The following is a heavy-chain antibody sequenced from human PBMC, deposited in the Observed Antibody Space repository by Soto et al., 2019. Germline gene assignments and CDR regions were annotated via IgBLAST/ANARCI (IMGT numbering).Heavy chain of an antibody. J-gene: IGHJ5*02. CDR2: LIPIFGSA. CDR1: GGTFSNYA. V-gene: IGHV1-69*15. Sequence: QVQLVQSGAEVKKPGSSVKVSCKASGGTFSNYAITWVRQAPGQGLEWLGRLIPIFGSANYAQKFQGSVIPSVGHANHPQDAPRTVLITAAEATTAAYRALISPSSDAPAVYSCVEDGGRDGQFVNWFDPWGQGTLVSVAS. CDR3: YRALISPSSDAPAVYSCVEDGGRDGQFVNWFDP. D-gene: IGHD3-16*01.